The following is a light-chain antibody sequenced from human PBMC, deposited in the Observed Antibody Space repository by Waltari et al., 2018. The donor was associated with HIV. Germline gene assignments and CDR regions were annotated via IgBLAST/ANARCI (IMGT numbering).Light chain of an antibody. V-gene: IGLV2-14*01. CDR3: SSYRGSSGLVL. CDR2: GVT. Sequence: QSALTQPASVSGAPGQSITISCTGTNSDIGSYNYVSWYRQRPGEVPNLIINGVTNRPSGVSDRFSGSKSGNTASLTISGLQTEDEATYFCSSYRGSSGLVLFGGGTKLTVL. CDR1: NSDIGSYNY. J-gene: IGLJ3*02.